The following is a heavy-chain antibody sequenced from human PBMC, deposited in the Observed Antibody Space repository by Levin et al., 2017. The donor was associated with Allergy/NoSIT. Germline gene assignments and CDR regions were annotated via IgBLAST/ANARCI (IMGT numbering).Heavy chain of an antibody. J-gene: IGHJ4*02. D-gene: IGHD6-6*01. CDR2: VYHTGTT. CDR1: GDSISSGSHH. Sequence: SETLSLTCTVSGDSISSGSHHWGWVRQPPGTGLEWIGSVYHTGTTYYRPSLRGRITISVDTSKNQFSLKLTSVTAADTAMYYCAGEYSSSCAYWGQGTLVTVSS. CDR3: AGEYSSSCAY. V-gene: IGHV4-39*07.